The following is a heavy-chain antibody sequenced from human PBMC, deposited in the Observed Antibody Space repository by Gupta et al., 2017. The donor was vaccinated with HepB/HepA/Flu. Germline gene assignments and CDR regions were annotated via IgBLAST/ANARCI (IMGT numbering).Heavy chain of an antibody. CDR2: PWYDGSNP. D-gene: IGHD1-14*01. V-gene: IGHV3-33*01. CDR1: GFTFTNYG. J-gene: IGHJ4*02. Sequence: QVQLVESGGGVVQPGRALRLSCAASGFTFTNYGMHWVGQARGKGVQCVPVPWYDGSNPYSAVAVNGRFTLSSYNSQISLYLQIQRITDEDTAVYYYACGPGCHRYYFHHWGQGTMVTVSS. CDR3: ACGPGCHRYYFHH.